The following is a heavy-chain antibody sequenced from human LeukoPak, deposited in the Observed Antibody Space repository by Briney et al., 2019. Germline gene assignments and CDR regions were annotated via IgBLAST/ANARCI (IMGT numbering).Heavy chain of an antibody. CDR3: ARVVGSSGYYFGY. CDR1: GYTFTSYY. CDR2: VLPSGHNT. J-gene: IGHJ4*02. V-gene: IGHV1-46*01. Sequence: ASVKVSCKASGYTFTSYYIHWVRQAPGQGLEWMGKVLPSGHNTDYAQNFQGRVTMTTDTSTSTVYMELSSLRSEDTAVYYCARVVGSSGYYFGYWGQGTLVTVSS. D-gene: IGHD3-22*01.